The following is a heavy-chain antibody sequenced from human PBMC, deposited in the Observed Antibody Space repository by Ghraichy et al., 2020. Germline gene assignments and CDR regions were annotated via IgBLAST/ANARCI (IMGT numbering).Heavy chain of an antibody. D-gene: IGHD2-21*02. CDR2: INTDGSST. CDR1: GFTFSSYW. Sequence: GGSLRLSCAASGFTFSSYWMHWVRQAPGKGLVWVSHINTDGSSTTYADSVKGRFTISRDNAKNTLYLQMNSLRAEDTAWYYCARGGDGVSPAHGFDYWGQGTLVTVSS. CDR3: ARGGDGVSPAHGFDY. J-gene: IGHJ4*02. V-gene: IGHV3-74*01.